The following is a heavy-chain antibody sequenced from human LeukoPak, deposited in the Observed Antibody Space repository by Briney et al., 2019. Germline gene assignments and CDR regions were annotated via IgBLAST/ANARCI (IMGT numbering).Heavy chain of an antibody. D-gene: IGHD3-22*01. CDR2: ISGSGGST. Sequence: GGSLRLSCAASGFTFSSYAMSWVRQAPGKGLEWVSAISGSGGSTYYADSVKGRFTISRDNSKNTLYLQMNSLRAEDTAVYYCAKVRGGIVVVISSYFDYWGQGTLVTVSS. CDR3: AKVRGGIVVVISSYFDY. J-gene: IGHJ4*02. V-gene: IGHV3-23*01. CDR1: GFTFSSYA.